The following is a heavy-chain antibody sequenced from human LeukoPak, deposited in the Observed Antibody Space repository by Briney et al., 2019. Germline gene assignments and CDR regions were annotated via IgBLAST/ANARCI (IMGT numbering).Heavy chain of an antibody. CDR2: ISPRGDIT. V-gene: IGHV3-23*01. Sequence: GGSLRLSCAASGFSFRSHGMNWVRQAPGKGLEWVSGISPRGDITYYKDSVRGRFTISRDNFKNTVSLQLNSLRAEDTAVYYCAVGANPGAFDYWGQGTLVTVSS. D-gene: IGHD1-26*01. CDR3: AVGANPGAFDY. J-gene: IGHJ4*02. CDR1: GFSFRSHG.